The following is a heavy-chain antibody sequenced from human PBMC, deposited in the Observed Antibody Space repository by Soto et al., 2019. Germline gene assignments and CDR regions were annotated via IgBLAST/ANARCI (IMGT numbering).Heavy chain of an antibody. CDR1: GGSISSSSYY. CDR2: IYYSGST. D-gene: IGHD2-2*01. Sequence: SETLSLTCTVSGGSISSSSYYWGWIRQPPGKGLEWIGSIYYSGSTYHNPSLKSRVTISVDTSKNQFSLKLSSVTAADTAVYYCARHIRRGYCSSTSCSNAKYFQHWGQGTLVTVSS. CDR3: ARHIRRGYCSSTSCSNAKYFQH. J-gene: IGHJ1*01. V-gene: IGHV4-39*01.